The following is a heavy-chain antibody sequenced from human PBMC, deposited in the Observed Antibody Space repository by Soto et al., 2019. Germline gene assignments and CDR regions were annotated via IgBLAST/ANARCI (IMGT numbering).Heavy chain of an antibody. CDR3: AKDPALKIIVGATRRDNWFDP. CDR1: GFTFSSYG. Sequence: QVQLVESGGGVVQPGRSLRLSCAASGFTFSSYGMHWVRQAPGKGLEWVAVISYDGSNKYYADSVKGRFTISRDNSKNTLYLQMNSLRAEDTAVYYCAKDPALKIIVGATRRDNWFDPWGQGTLVTVSS. J-gene: IGHJ5*02. V-gene: IGHV3-30*18. CDR2: ISYDGSNK. D-gene: IGHD1-26*01.